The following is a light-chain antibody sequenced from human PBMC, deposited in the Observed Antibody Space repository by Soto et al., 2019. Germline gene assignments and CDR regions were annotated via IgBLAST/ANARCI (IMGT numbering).Light chain of an antibody. Sequence: DIQMTQSPSTLSASVGDRVTITCRASQSISSWLAWYQQKPGKAPKLLIYKASSLESGVPSRLSGSGSGTEFTLTIISLQPDDFATYSCQHYNAFPLTFGGGTKVEI. J-gene: IGKJ4*02. CDR1: QSISSW. V-gene: IGKV1-5*03. CDR3: QHYNAFPLT. CDR2: KAS.